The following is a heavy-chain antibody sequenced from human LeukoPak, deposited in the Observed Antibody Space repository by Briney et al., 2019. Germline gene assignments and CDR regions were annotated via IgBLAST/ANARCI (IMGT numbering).Heavy chain of an antibody. V-gene: IGHV3-21*01. J-gene: IGHJ6*03. CDR1: GIIFGNYW. CDR3: ARDTTSWWELNPRDYMDV. CDR2: ISSSSSYI. Sequence: GGSLRLSCAASGIIFGNYWMHWVRQAPGKGLEWVSSISSSSSYIYYADSVKGRFTISRDNVKNSLYLQMNSLRAEDTAVYYCARDTTSWWELNPRDYMDVWGKGTTVAISS. D-gene: IGHD1-26*01.